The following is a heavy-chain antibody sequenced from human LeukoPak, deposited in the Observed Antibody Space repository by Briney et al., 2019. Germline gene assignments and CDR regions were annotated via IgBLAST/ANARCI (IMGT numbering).Heavy chain of an antibody. CDR2: ISGSGGST. CDR1: GFTFSSYA. Sequence: QPRASLRLSCAASGFTFSSYAMSWVRQAPGKGLEWVSAISGSGGSTYYADSVKGRFTISRDNSKNTLYLQMNSLRAEDTAVYYCAKAHWSGYFPNWFDPWGQGTLVTVSS. CDR3: AKAHWSGYFPNWFDP. J-gene: IGHJ5*02. D-gene: IGHD3-3*01. V-gene: IGHV3-23*01.